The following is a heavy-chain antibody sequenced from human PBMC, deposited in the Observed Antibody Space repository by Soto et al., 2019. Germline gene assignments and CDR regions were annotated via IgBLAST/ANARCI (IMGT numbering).Heavy chain of an antibody. J-gene: IGHJ6*02. CDR2: INHSGST. V-gene: IGHV4-34*01. Sequence: PSETLSLTCAIYNGSFSVYYWIWIRQPPWKGLEWIGEINHSGSTNYNPSLKSRVTISVDTSKNQFSLKLSSVTAADTAVYYCARINYDFWSGYYPPYYYGMDVWGQGTTVTVSS. CDR3: ARINYDFWSGYYPPYYYGMDV. D-gene: IGHD3-3*01. CDR1: NGSFSVYY.